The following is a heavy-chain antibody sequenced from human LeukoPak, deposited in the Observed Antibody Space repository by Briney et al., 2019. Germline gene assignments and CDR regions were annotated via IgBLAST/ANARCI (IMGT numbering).Heavy chain of an antibody. D-gene: IGHD3-3*01. J-gene: IGHJ4*02. Sequence: SETLSLTCAVYGGSFSSYYWGWIRQPPGKGLEWIGSIYYSGSTYYNPSLKSRVTISVDTSKNQFSLKLSSVTAADTAVYYCAGGYYDFWSGKGDFDYWGQGTLVTVSS. CDR1: GGSFSSYY. V-gene: IGHV4-39*01. CDR3: AGGYYDFWSGKGDFDY. CDR2: IYYSGST.